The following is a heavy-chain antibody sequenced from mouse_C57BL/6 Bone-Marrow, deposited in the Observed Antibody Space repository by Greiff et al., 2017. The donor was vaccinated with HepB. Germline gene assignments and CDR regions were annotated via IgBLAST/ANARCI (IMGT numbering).Heavy chain of an antibody. J-gene: IGHJ4*01. CDR3: VRAPEGTVDYYAMDY. D-gene: IGHD1-1*01. CDR2: IRSKSSNYAT. Sequence: EVKLVESGGGLVQPKGSLKLSCAASGFTFNTYSMHWVRQAPGKGLEWVARIRSKSSNYATYYADSVKDRFTISRDDSQSMLYLQMNNLKTEDTAMYYCVRAPEGTVDYYAMDYWGQGTSVTVSS. V-gene: IGHV10-3*01. CDR1: GFTFNTYS.